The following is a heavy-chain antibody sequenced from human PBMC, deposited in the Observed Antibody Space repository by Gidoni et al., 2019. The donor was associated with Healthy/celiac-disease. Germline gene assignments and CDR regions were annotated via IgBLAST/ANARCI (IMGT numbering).Heavy chain of an antibody. V-gene: IGHV4-59*01. CDR3: ARGRSWYSTPFDY. D-gene: IGHD6-13*01. CDR1: GGSISSYY. CDR2: IYYSGST. Sequence: QVQLQESGPGLVKPSETLSLTCTVSGGSISSYYWSWIRQPPGKGLEWIGYIYYSGSTNYNPSLKSRVTISVDTSKNQFSLKLSSVTAADTAVYYCARGRSWYSTPFDYWGQGTLVTVSS. J-gene: IGHJ4*02.